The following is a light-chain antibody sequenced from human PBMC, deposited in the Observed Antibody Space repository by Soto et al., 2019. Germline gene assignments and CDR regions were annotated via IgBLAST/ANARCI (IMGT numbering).Light chain of an antibody. J-gene: IGKJ4*01. CDR1: QSISSW. CDR2: DAS. Sequence: DIQMTQSPSTLSASVGDRVTITCRASQSISSWLAWYQQKPGKAPKLLIHDASNLESGVPSRFSGSGSGTEFTLTIRGLQPDDFATYYCQQYNSYLLTFGGGTKVEIK. CDR3: QQYNSYLLT. V-gene: IGKV1-5*01.